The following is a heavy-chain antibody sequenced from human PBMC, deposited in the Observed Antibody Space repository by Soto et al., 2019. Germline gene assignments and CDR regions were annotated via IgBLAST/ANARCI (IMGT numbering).Heavy chain of an antibody. CDR1: RGSSNNYG. CDR2: IFSSGST. D-gene: IGHD1-1*01. J-gene: IGHJ5*02. Sequence: LXLTCVVSRGSSNNYGGRWIRQSAEKGLECIGRIFSSGSTNYNPSLKSRLTMSVDTSNNQFSLKLTSVTAADTAVYYCVRGTMTTTAPFSWGPGTLVTVSS. CDR3: VRGTMTTTAPFS. V-gene: IGHV4-4*07.